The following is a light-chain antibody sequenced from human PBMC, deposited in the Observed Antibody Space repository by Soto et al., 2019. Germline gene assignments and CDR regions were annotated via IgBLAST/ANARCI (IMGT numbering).Light chain of an antibody. J-gene: IGKJ4*02. CDR3: QQRSNWPLT. V-gene: IGKV3-11*01. CDR2: DVS. CDR1: QNIGNY. Sequence: EIVLTQSPATLSLSPGERATLSCRASQNIGNYLTWFQQKPGQAPRLLIYDVSNRATGVPATFSGSGSGTDFTLTISSLEPEDFAVYYCQQRSNWPLTFGGGTKVDIK.